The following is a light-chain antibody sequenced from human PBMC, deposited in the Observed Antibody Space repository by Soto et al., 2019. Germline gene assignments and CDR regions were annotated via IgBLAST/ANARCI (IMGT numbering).Light chain of an antibody. CDR3: AAWDDSLNGRV. CDR1: SSNIGINT. J-gene: IGLJ1*01. CDR2: SNN. Sequence: QSVLTQPPSASGTPGQMVTISCSGSSSNIGINTVNWYQQLPGTAPKLLIHSNNQRPSGVPDRFSGSKSGTSASLAISGLQSEDEADYYCAAWDDSLNGRVFGNGTKVTVL. V-gene: IGLV1-44*01.